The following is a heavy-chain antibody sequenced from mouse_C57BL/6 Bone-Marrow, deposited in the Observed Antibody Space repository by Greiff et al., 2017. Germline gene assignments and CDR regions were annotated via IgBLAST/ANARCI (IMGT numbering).Heavy chain of an antibody. D-gene: IGHD1-1*01. CDR3: ARLYYGSRGLDY. J-gene: IGHJ2*01. CDR2: IYPSDSET. Sequence: VQLQQPGAELVRPGSSVKLSCKASGYTFTSYWMHWVKQRPIQGLEWIGNIYPSDSETHYNQKFKDKATLTVEKSSSTAYMQLSSLTSEDSAVYYCARLYYGSRGLDYWGQGTTLTVSS. V-gene: IGHV1-52*01. CDR1: GYTFTSYW.